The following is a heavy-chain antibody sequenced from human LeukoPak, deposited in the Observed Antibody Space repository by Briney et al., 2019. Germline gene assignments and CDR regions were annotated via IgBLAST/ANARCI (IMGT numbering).Heavy chain of an antibody. CDR1: GFTFSSYA. V-gene: IGHV3-23*01. J-gene: IGHJ4*02. D-gene: IGHD3-22*01. CDR2: ISGSGGST. Sequence: GGSLRLSCAASGFTFSSYAMSWVRQPPGKGLEWVSAISGSGGSTYYADSVKGRFTISRDNSKNTLYLQMNSLRAEDTAVYYCANTTAPVRMIVVVIRNMYYFDYWGQGTLVTVSS. CDR3: ANTTAPVRMIVVVIRNMYYFDY.